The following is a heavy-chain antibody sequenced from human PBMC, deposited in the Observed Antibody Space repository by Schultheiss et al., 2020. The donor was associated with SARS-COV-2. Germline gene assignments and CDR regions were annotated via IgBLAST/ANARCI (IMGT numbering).Heavy chain of an antibody. J-gene: IGHJ3*02. D-gene: IGHD3-10*01. CDR1: GFTFSSYA. V-gene: IGHV3-23*01. CDR2: ISGSGGST. Sequence: GGSLRLSCAASGFTFSSYAMSWIRQAPGKGLEWVSAISGSGGSTSYADSVKGRFTISRDNSKNTLYLQMNSLRAEDTAVYYCAKVLRGNSYYYGSGSYGIWGQGTMVTVSS. CDR3: AKVLRGNSYYYGSGSYGI.